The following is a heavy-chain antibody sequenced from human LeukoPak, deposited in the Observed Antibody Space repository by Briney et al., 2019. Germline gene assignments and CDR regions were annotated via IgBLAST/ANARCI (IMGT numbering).Heavy chain of an antibody. V-gene: IGHV3-23*01. J-gene: IGHJ4*02. CDR2: ISGSGGST. CDR3: ARLSSSWFNPFHS. CDR1: GFTFSSYA. D-gene: IGHD6-13*01. Sequence: PGGSLRLSCAVSGFTFSSYATGWVRQPPGERLEWGSGISGSGGSTDYADSVKGRFTISRDNSKNTLYLQMNTLRADDTAVYYCARLSSSWFNPFHSWGQGTLVTVSS.